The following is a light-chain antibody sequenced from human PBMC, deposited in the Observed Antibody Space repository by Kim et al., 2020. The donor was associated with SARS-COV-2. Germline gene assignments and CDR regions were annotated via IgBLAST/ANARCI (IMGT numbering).Light chain of an antibody. CDR2: AAS. CDR1: QDINDY. J-gene: IGKJ4*01. Sequence: ASVGDRVTITCRASQDINDYLAWFQLKPEKVPKRLIHAASSLESGVPSRFSGSGSGTEFTLTISSLQPEDFATYYCLQHNSYPLTFGGGTKVDIK. CDR3: LQHNSYPLT. V-gene: IGKV1-17*03.